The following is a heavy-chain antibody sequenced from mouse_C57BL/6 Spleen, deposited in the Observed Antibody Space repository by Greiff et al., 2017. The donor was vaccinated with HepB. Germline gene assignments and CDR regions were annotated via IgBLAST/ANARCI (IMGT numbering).Heavy chain of an antibody. Sequence: EVMLVESGGGLLQPGGSLKLSCAASGFTFSDYYMYWVRQTPEKRLEWVAYISNGGGSTYYPDTVKGRFTISRDNAKNTLYLQMSRLKSEDTAMYDSARHPSYYAIGCWGQGTSVTVSS. CDR2: ISNGGGST. CDR1: GFTFSDYY. V-gene: IGHV5-12*01. CDR3: ARHPSYYAIGC. J-gene: IGHJ4*01.